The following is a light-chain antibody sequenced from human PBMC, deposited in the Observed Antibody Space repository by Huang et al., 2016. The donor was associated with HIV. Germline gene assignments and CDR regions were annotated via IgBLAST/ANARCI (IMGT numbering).Light chain of an antibody. V-gene: IGKV3-20*01. CDR3: QQYGTSPLT. Sequence: EIVLTQSPGTLSLSPVEKATLSCRASQSVNSRYLAWYQQKVGQAPRLLIYGASSRATGIPDRFSGSGAGTDFTLTINRLEPEDFAVYFCQQYGTSPLTFGGGTKVEIK. CDR1: QSVNSRY. J-gene: IGKJ4*01. CDR2: GAS.